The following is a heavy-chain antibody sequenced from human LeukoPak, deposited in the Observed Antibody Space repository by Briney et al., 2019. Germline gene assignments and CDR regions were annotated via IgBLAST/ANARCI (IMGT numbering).Heavy chain of an antibody. J-gene: IGHJ5*02. CDR3: ARGRRYCSSTSCYSWFDP. CDR1: GGTFSSYA. CDR2: IIPILGIA. V-gene: IGHV1-69*10. Sequence: GASVTVSCKASGGTFSSYAISWVRQAPGQGLEWMGGIIPILGIANYAQKFQGRVTITADKSTSTAYMELSSLRSEDTAVYYCARGRRYCSSTSCYSWFDPWGQGTLVTVSS. D-gene: IGHD2-2*01.